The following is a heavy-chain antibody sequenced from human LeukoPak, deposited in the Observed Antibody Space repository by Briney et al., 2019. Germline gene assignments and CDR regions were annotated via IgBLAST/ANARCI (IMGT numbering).Heavy chain of an antibody. J-gene: IGHJ4*02. D-gene: IGHD3-16*01. CDR1: GFTFSSYA. V-gene: IGHV3-30-3*01. CDR3: ARDLGGGTDY. Sequence: PGGSLRLSCAASGFTFSSYAVHWVRQASGKGLEWVAVKSSDGSNKYYADSVKGRFTISRDNSKNTLYLQMNSLTAEDTAVYYCARDLGGGTDYWGQGTLVTVSS. CDR2: KSSDGSNK.